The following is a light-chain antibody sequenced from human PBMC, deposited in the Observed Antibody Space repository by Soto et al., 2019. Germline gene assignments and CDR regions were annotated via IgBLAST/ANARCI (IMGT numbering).Light chain of an antibody. CDR2: GAF. CDR3: QQRNIWPPVT. V-gene: IGKV3-11*01. Sequence: EIVLTQSPATLSLSPGERPTLPCRASPSVTNYLAWYQQKPGQPPRLLIYGAFNRAAGIPARFSGSGSGTDFTLTISSLEPEDSAVYYCQQRNIWPPVTFGQGTRLEIK. J-gene: IGKJ5*01. CDR1: PSVTNY.